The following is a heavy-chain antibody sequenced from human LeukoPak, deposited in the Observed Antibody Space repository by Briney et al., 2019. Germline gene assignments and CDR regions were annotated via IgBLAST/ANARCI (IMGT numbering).Heavy chain of an antibody. J-gene: IGHJ4*02. CDR2: ISYDGSNK. CDR1: GFSFSIYG. Sequence: GGSLRLSCAASGFSFSIYGMSWVRQTPGKGLEWVAVISYDGSNKYYADSVKGRFTISRDNSKNTLYLQMNSLRAEDTAVYYCAKDSLEIPGDYWGQGTLVTVSS. V-gene: IGHV3-30*18. CDR3: AKDSLEIPGDY. D-gene: IGHD3-3*01.